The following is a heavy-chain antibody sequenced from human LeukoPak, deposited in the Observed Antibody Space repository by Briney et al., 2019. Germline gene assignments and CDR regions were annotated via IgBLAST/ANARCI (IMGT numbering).Heavy chain of an antibody. Sequence: SETLSLTCTVSGGSISSYYWSWIRQPPGKGLEWIGYIYYSGSTNYNPSLKSRVTISVDTSKNQFSLKLSSVTAADTAVYYCARSDIVVVPAAIGSWYFDLWGRGTLVTVSS. D-gene: IGHD2-2*02. J-gene: IGHJ2*01. CDR1: GGSISSYY. CDR2: IYYSGST. V-gene: IGHV4-59*01. CDR3: ARSDIVVVPAAIGSWYFDL.